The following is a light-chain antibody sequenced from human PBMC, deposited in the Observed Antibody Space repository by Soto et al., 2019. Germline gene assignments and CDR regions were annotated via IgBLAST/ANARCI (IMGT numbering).Light chain of an antibody. CDR3: QTFNTAPLT. CDR1: QDISVY. CDR2: SAS. V-gene: IGKV1-27*01. Sequence: DIPMTQSPSSLSASVGDRVTMTCRASQDISVYLAWYQQKPGKVPKLLIYSASTLQSGVPSRFSGSGSGTDFTLTISSLQPEDVATYYCQTFNTAPLTFGQGTRLEIK. J-gene: IGKJ5*01.